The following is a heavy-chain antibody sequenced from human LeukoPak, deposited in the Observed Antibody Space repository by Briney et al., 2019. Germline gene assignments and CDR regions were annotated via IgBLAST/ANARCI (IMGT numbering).Heavy chain of an antibody. CDR2: IYHSGST. CDR1: GYSISSDYY. CDR3: ARDPVYRDIVVVTAYWYFDL. V-gene: IGHV4-38-2*02. J-gene: IGHJ2*01. D-gene: IGHD2-21*02. Sequence: SETLSLTCTVSGYSISSDYYWGWIRQPPGKGLEWIGSIYHSGSTYYNPSLKSRVTISLDTSKNQFSLKLSSVTAADTAVYYCARDPVYRDIVVVTAYWYFDLWGRGTLVTVSS.